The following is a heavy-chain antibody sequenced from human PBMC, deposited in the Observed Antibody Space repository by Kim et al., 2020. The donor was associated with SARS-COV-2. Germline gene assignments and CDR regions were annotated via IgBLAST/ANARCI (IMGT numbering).Heavy chain of an antibody. J-gene: IGHJ4*01. CDR3: ATDIRVMATLMFFYY. D-gene: IGHD2-21*01. CDR2: ISWDGGST. CDR1: GFTFDDYT. Sequence: GGSLRLSCAASGFTFDDYTMHWVRQAPGKGLEWVSLISWDGGSTYYADSVNCRFTISTANSQNSLYLQMTILRTEDTALYYCATDIRVMATLMFFYY. V-gene: IGHV3-43*01.